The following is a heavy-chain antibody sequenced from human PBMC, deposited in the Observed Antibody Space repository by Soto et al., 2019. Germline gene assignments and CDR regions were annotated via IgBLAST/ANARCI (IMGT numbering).Heavy chain of an antibody. Sequence: QVHLVQSGVEVKKPGASVKVSCKASGYSFSTYGISWVRQAPGLGLEWRGWISGLNGNTNYAQNLQGRVTMTTDTSTSTGYKEVRSLRFDDTAMYYGARDLFSEAGAGYFDYWGQGTLVTVSS. CDR3: ARDLFSEAGAGYFDY. D-gene: IGHD6-13*01. J-gene: IGHJ4*02. CDR1: GYSFSTYG. CDR2: ISGLNGNT. V-gene: IGHV1-18*01.